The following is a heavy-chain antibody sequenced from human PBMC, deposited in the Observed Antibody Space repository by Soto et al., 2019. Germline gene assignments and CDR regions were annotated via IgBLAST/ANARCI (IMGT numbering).Heavy chain of an antibody. CDR1: GFSFSSYA. CDR2: SSASGGST. CDR3: AKEMGLRGYDGMDYFDY. D-gene: IGHD5-12*01. J-gene: IGHJ4*02. V-gene: IGHV3-23*01. Sequence: EVELLESGGDLVQPGGSLRLSCAGSGFSFSSYAMTWVRQAPGRGLEWVSSSSASGGSTHYTASVKGRFTISRDNSKNKLYLKMKSLRAEDTAVYYCAKEMGLRGYDGMDYFDYWGQGTLVTVSS.